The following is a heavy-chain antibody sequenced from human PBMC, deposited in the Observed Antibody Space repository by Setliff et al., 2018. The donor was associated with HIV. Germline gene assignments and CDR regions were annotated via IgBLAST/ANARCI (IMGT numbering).Heavy chain of an antibody. D-gene: IGHD3-22*01. Sequence: GGSLRLSCAASGFTFSTFWMGWVRQAPGKGREWVAHIKPDGSSKKYVDSVKGRFTISRDNAKDSLYLQMHSLRAEDTAVYYCVRVSGYYCDTSGYSETDYWGQGTLVTVSS. CDR1: GFTFSTFW. CDR3: VRVSGYYCDTSGYSETDY. CDR2: IKPDGSSK. J-gene: IGHJ4*02. V-gene: IGHV3-7*01.